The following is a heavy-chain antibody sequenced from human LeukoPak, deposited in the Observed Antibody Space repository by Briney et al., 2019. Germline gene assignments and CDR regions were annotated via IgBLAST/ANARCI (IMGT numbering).Heavy chain of an antibody. V-gene: IGHV4-59*01. Sequence: SETLSLTCTVSGGSISSDYWSWFRQPPGKGLEWIGYIYYGSTNYNPSLKSQVTVSVDTSKNQFSLSLTSVTAADTAVYYCSRMYSSTWFNFDYWGQGTLVTVSS. CDR1: GGSISSDY. CDR2: IYYGST. CDR3: SRMYSSTWFNFDY. D-gene: IGHD6-13*01. J-gene: IGHJ4*02.